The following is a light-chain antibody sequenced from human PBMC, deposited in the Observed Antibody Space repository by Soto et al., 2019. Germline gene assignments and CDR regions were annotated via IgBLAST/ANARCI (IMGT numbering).Light chain of an antibody. CDR1: QSGSQY. CDR3: QLRSNWPTMYT. V-gene: IGKV3-11*01. Sequence: EIVFTQSTATLSLSTGERATLSSRASQSGSQYLAWYQQKRGKAPRLSIYDASNSDTGLPARFSGSGSGTAISLTIISLEPEDLAVYYCQLRSNWPTMYTFGQGNKLVIK. J-gene: IGKJ2*01. CDR2: DAS.